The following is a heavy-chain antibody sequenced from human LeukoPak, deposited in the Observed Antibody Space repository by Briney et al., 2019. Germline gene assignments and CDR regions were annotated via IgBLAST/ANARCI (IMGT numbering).Heavy chain of an antibody. CDR2: ISGDGGST. D-gene: IGHD6-13*01. V-gene: IGHV3-43*02. CDR3: AKEAAYSSSWYSTGNGMDV. J-gene: IGHJ6*02. Sequence: GGSLRLSCAASGFTFDDYAMHWVRQAPGKGLEWVSLISGDGGSTYYADSVKGRFTISRDNSKNSLYLQMNSLRTEDTAFYYCAKEAAYSSSWYSTGNGMDVWGQGTTVTVSS. CDR1: GFTFDDYA.